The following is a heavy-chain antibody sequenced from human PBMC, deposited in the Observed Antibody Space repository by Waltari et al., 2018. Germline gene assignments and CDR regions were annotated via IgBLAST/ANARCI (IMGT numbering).Heavy chain of an antibody. Sequence: QLQLQESGPGLVRPSETLSLTCSVAGGSISSGSFYWGWIRQSPGKGLEWIGSSYYSGSTDYNSTLKSRVTISGDTSKNQFSLKLSSVTAADTAVYYCARHWKKSGYRFDPWGQGTLVTVSS. V-gene: IGHV4-39*01. CDR2: SYYSGST. D-gene: IGHD5-12*01. CDR3: ARHWKKSGYRFDP. CDR1: GGSISSGSFY. J-gene: IGHJ5*02.